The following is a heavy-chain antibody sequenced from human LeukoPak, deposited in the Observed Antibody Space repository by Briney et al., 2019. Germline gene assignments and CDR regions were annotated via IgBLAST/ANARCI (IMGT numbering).Heavy chain of an antibody. CDR1: GYTFKSYG. Sequence: VASVWLSCKASGYTFKSYGITWVRQAPGQGLEWMGWIKAYNGDTNYAQKLQGRVTMTTDTSTSTAYMELRSLRSDDTAVYYCAREGGIVGALDYWGQGTLVSVSS. CDR2: IKAYNGDT. D-gene: IGHD1-26*01. V-gene: IGHV1-18*01. J-gene: IGHJ4*02. CDR3: AREGGIVGALDY.